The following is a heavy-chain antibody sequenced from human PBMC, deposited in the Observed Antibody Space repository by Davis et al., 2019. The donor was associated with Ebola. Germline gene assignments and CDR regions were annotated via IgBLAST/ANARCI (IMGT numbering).Heavy chain of an antibody. Sequence: ASVKVSCKASGYTFTSYYMHWVRQAPGQGLEWMGIINPSGGSTSYAQKFQGRVTMTRDTSTSTAYMELRSLRSDDTAVYYCARDLGIAARPMSGYWGQGTLVTVSS. D-gene: IGHD6-6*01. CDR2: INPSGGST. CDR1: GYTFTSYY. J-gene: IGHJ4*02. V-gene: IGHV1-46*01. CDR3: ARDLGIAARPMSGY.